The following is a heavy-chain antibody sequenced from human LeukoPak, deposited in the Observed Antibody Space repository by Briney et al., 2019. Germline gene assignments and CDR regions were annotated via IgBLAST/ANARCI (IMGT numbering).Heavy chain of an antibody. V-gene: IGHV3-33*06. CDR2: IWYDGSNE. D-gene: IGHD4/OR15-4a*01. CDR3: AEDGAN. CDR1: GFTFSNYG. Sequence: GGSLRLSCAASGFTFSNYGMHWVRQAAGKGLEWVAVIWYDGSNEHYTDSVKGRFTISRDNSKNTLYLQMNSLRAEDTAVYYCAEDGANWGQGALVTVSS. J-gene: IGHJ4*02.